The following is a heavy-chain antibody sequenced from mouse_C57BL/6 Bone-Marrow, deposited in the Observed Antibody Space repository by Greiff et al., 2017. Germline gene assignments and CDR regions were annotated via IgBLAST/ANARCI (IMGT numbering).Heavy chain of an antibody. CDR2: IDPSDSYT. CDR1: GYTFTSYW. Sequence: QVQLQQPGAELVMPGASVKLSCKASGYTFTSYWMHWVKQRPGQGLEWIGEIDPSDSYTNYNQKFQGKSTLTVDKSSSAAYMQLSSLTSEGTAVYYCAVYYGYNRPAYWGQGTLVTVSA. CDR3: AVYYGYNRPAY. V-gene: IGHV1-69*01. D-gene: IGHD2-2*01. J-gene: IGHJ3*01.